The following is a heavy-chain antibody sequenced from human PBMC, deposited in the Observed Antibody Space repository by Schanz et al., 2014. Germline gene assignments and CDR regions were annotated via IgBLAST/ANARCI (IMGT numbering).Heavy chain of an antibody. D-gene: IGHD3-3*01. CDR1: GLNFDYYG. V-gene: IGHV3-7*01. CDR3: ARGVRIDY. Sequence: EVQLVESGGGVVQPGRSLRLSCATSGLNFDYYGMSWVRQAPGKGLEWVANIKQDGSEKYYVDSVKGRFTISRDNAKNSLYLQMKSLKAEETAVYYCARGVRIDYWGQGTLVTVSS. J-gene: IGHJ4*02. CDR2: IKQDGSEK.